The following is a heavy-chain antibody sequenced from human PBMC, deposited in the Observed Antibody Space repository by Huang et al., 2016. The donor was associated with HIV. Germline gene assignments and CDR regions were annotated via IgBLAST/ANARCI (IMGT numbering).Heavy chain of an antibody. V-gene: IGHV1-3*01. D-gene: IGHD2-8*01. CDR3: ARVLLLTVYTIDYYFDY. J-gene: IGHJ4*02. CDR1: GYTFSNYA. CDR2: INAGNGNT. Sequence: QVQLVQSGAEVKKPGASVKVSCEASGYTFSNYAIHWVRQAPGQRLEWMGWINAGNGNTKYAHKVQGRVTITRDTSANTAYMELNSLRSEDTAVYYCARVLLLTVYTIDYYFDYWGQGTLVTVSS.